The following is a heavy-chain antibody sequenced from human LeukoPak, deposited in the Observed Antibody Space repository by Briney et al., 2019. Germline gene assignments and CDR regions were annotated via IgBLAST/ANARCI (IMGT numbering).Heavy chain of an antibody. CDR1: GFRFNSHR. CDR2: IRFDATDK. J-gene: IGHJ4*02. V-gene: IGHV3-30*02. CDR3: ARDQGGYSYGDFDY. Sequence: PGGSLRLSCAASGFRFNSHRMHWVRQAPGKGLEGVAFIRFDATDKYYIDSVKGRFSISRDNSKNTQFLQMNSLRAEDTALYYCARDQGGYSYGDFDYWGQGTLVTVSP. D-gene: IGHD5-18*01.